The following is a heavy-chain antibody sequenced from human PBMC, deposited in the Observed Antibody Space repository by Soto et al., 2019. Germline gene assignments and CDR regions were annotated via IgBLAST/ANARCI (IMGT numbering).Heavy chain of an antibody. Sequence: GASVKVSCKASGYTFTSCGIHWVRQAPGQRLEWMGWIVVGSGNTNYAQKFQERVSITRDTSTNTAYMDLTSLRSEDTAVYYCAADPYCGGDCYFDYWGQGTMVTVSS. J-gene: IGHJ4*02. CDR1: GYTFTSCG. CDR2: IVVGSGNT. CDR3: AADPYCGGDCYFDY. V-gene: IGHV1-58*02. D-gene: IGHD2-21*02.